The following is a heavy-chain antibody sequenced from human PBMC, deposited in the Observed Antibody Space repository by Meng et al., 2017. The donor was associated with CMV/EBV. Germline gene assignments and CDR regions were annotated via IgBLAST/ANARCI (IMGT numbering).Heavy chain of an antibody. CDR3: ARESPSGFGELLWGVLGMDV. V-gene: IGHV3-30*04. J-gene: IGHJ6*02. Sequence: GESLKISCAASGFTFSSYAMHWVRQAPGKGLEWVAVISYDGSNKYYADSVKGRFTISRDNSKNTLYLQMNSLRAEDTAVYYCARESPSGFGELLWGVLGMDVWGQGTTVTVSS. CDR2: ISYDGSNK. D-gene: IGHD3-10*01. CDR1: GFTFSSYA.